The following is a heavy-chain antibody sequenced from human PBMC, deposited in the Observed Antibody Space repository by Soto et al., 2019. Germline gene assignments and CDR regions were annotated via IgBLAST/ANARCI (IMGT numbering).Heavy chain of an antibody. J-gene: IGHJ6*02. D-gene: IGHD1-1*01. V-gene: IGHV4-59*01. CDR3: ARDRNWKGYYGMDV. Sequence: SETLSLTCTVSGGSISSYYWSWIRQPPGRGLEWIGYIYNSGNTNYNPSLKSRVTISVDTSKNHFSLKLSSVTAADTAVYYFARDRNWKGYYGMDVWGQGTTVTVSS. CDR1: GGSISSYY. CDR2: IYNSGNT.